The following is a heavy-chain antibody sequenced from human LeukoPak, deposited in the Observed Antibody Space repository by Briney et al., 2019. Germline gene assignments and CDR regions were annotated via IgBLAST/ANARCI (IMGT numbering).Heavy chain of an antibody. V-gene: IGHV1-2*02. Sequence: ASVKVSCKSSGYTLTGYYMHGVRQAPGQGLEWLGWIYPNSGGTNYAQKFQGRVTMTRDTSISTAYIELSRLRSDDTAVYNCARYPNYYGSGSYWGYYFDYWGQGTLVTVSS. CDR1: GYTLTGYY. CDR2: IYPNSGGT. CDR3: ARYPNYYGSGSYWGYYFDY. J-gene: IGHJ4*02. D-gene: IGHD3-10*01.